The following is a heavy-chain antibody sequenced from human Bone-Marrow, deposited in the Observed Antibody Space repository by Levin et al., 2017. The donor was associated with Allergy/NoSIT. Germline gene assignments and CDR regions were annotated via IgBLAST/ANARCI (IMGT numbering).Heavy chain of an antibody. V-gene: IGHV1-69*13. CDR1: GGTFSRYA. J-gene: IGHJ4*02. CDR3: TRDPTRAYSGYDF. D-gene: IGHD5-12*01. CDR2: IIPGFGVA. Sequence: ASVKVSCRASGGTFSRYAFSWVRQAPGQGPEWMGAIIPGFGVANYAQKFQGRVTITADESTSTAYMELSRLRSEDTAIYYCTRDPTRAYSGYDFWGLGTQVTVSS.